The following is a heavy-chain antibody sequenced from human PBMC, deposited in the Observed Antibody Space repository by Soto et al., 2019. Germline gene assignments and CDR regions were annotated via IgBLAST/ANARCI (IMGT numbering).Heavy chain of an antibody. J-gene: IGHJ4*02. CDR3: ARDPLMITLGGVIADY. D-gene: IGHD3-16*01. CDR2: ISSSSSYI. V-gene: IGHV3-21*01. CDR1: GFTFSSYS. Sequence: EVQLVESGGGLVKPGGSLRLSCAASGFTFSSYSMNWVRQAPGKGLEWVSSISSSSSYIYYADSVKGRFTISRDNAKNSLYLQMNSLRAEDTAVYYCARDPLMITLGGVIADYWGQGTLVTVSS.